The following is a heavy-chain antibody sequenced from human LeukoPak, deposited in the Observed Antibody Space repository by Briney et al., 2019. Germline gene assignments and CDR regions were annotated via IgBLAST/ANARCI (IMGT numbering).Heavy chain of an antibody. J-gene: IGHJ3*02. CDR2: IYTSGST. CDR1: GGSISSYY. CDR3: AGGGYYYDSSGYPHAFDI. Sequence: PSETLSLTCTVSGGSISSYYWSWIRQPAGKGLEWIGRIYTSGSTNYNPSLKSRVTMSVDTSKNQFSLKLSSVTAADTAVYYCAGGGYYYDSSGYPHAFDIWGQGTMVTVSS. V-gene: IGHV4-4*07. D-gene: IGHD3-22*01.